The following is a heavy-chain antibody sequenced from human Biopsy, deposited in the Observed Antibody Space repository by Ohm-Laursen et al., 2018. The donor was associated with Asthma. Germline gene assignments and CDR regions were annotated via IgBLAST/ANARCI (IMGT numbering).Heavy chain of an antibody. CDR2: INHRGST. Sequence: SDTLSLTCAVYGGSFSNYYWTWIRPPPGKGLEWIGEINHRGSTNYNPSPKSRVTLSVDTSNNQFSVKLRSVTAADTAVYYCARSPYYYGLLGPTRGFGVYAVWGHGTLVTVSS. J-gene: IGHJ3*01. V-gene: IGHV4-34*01. CDR1: GGSFSNYY. D-gene: IGHD3-10*01. CDR3: ARSPYYYGLLGPTRGFGVYAV.